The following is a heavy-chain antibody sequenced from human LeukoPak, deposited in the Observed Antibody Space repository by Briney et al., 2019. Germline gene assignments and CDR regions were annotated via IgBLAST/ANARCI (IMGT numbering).Heavy chain of an antibody. Sequence: PGGSLRLSCAASGFTFDDYAMHWVRQAPGKGLEWVSGISWNSGSIGYADSVKGRFTISRDNAKNSLYLRMNSLRAEDTALYYCAKDVGYSGYDNIDYWGQGTLVTVSS. CDR2: ISWNSGSI. J-gene: IGHJ4*02. D-gene: IGHD5-12*01. V-gene: IGHV3-9*01. CDR3: AKDVGYSGYDNIDY. CDR1: GFTFDDYA.